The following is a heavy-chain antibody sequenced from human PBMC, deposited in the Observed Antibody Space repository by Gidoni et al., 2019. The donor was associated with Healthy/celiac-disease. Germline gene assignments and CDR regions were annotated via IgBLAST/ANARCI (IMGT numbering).Heavy chain of an antibody. CDR1: GFTFSSYS. Sequence: EVQLVESGGGLVKPGGSLRLSCAASGFTFSSYSMNWVRQAPGKGLEWVSSISSSSSYIYYADSVKGRFTISRDNAKNSLYLQMNSLRAEDTAVYYCARDPGYSYGPFDYWGQGTLVTVSS. D-gene: IGHD5-18*01. CDR3: ARDPGYSYGPFDY. V-gene: IGHV3-21*01. CDR2: ISSSSSYI. J-gene: IGHJ4*02.